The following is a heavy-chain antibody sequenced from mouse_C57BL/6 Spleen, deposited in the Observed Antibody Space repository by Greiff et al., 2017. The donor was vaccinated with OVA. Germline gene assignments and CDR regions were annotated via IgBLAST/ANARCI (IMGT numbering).Heavy chain of an antibody. J-gene: IGHJ4*01. V-gene: IGHV1-82*01. Sequence: QVQLKQSGPELVKPGASVKISCKASGYAFSSSWMNWVKQRPGKGLEWIGRIYPGDGDTNYNGKFKGKATLTADKSSSTAYMQLSSLTSEDSAVYFCARSLIYYDYRAMDYWGQGTSVTVSS. CDR1: GYAFSSSW. D-gene: IGHD2-4*01. CDR3: ARSLIYYDYRAMDY. CDR2: IYPGDGDT.